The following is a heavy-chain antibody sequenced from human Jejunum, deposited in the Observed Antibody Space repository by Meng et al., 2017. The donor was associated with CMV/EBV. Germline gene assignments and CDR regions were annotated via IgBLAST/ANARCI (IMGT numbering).Heavy chain of an antibody. D-gene: IGHD4-17*01. CDR2: IYTDVDT. V-gene: IGHV3-53*01. Sequence: VESGGGLIQPGGALSFSCAASGLSVRTVYMNWVRKAPGKGLEWVSVIYTDVDTYYADSVKGRFTISRDISNNMLFLQMNRLRAEDTAVYYCVRNGAGDHWGQGTLVTVSS. CDR1: GLSVRTVY. J-gene: IGHJ4*02. CDR3: VRNGAGDH.